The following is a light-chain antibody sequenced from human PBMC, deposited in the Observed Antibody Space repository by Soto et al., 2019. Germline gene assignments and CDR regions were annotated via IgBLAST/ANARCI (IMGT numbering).Light chain of an antibody. CDR3: SSYTSSSTLAV. Sequence: QSALAQPASVSGSPGQSITISCTGTSSDVGAYNSVSWYQQHPHRAPQVIIYKGTQRPSGVSNRFSGSKSGNTASLTISGLQAEDEADYYCSSYTSSSTLAVFGGGTKLTVL. J-gene: IGLJ3*02. CDR2: KGT. CDR1: SSDVGAYNS. V-gene: IGLV2-14*02.